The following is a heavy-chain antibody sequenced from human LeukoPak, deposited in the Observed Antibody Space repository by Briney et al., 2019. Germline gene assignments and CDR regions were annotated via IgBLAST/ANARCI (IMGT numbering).Heavy chain of an antibody. J-gene: IGHJ6*03. D-gene: IGHD5-18*01. Sequence: SETLSLTCAVYGGSFSGYYWSWIRQPPGKGLEWIGEINHSGSTNYNPSLKSRVTISVDTSKNQFSLKLSSVTAADTAVYYCARAARGYSYGYPRNYYYYYYMDVWGKGTTVTVSS. V-gene: IGHV4-34*01. CDR2: INHSGST. CDR3: ARAARGYSYGYPRNYYYYYYMDV. CDR1: GGSFSGYY.